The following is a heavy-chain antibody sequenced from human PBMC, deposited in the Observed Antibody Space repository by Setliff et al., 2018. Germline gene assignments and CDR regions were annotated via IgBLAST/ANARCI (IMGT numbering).Heavy chain of an antibody. J-gene: IGHJ4*02. D-gene: IGHD4-17*01. Sequence: ASVKVSCKASGYTFTSYDINWVRQATGQGLEWMGWMNPNSGNTGYAQKLQGRVTMTRNTSISTAYMELSGLRSDDTAVYYCARDLSTTVMTRSWYYFDYWGQGTLVTVSS. V-gene: IGHV1-8*02. CDR3: ARDLSTTVMTRSWYYFDY. CDR1: GYTFTSYD. CDR2: MNPNSGNT.